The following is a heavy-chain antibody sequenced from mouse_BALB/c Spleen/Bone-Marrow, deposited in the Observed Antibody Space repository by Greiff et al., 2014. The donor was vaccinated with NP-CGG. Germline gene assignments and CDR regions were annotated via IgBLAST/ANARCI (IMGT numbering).Heavy chain of an antibody. V-gene: IGHV1-82*01. J-gene: IGHJ3*01. CDR3: ARSGSSWFAY. CDR2: IYPGDGDT. D-gene: IGHD1-1*01. CDR1: GYAFSSSW. Sequence: QVQLKQSGPELVKPGASVKISCKASGYAFSSSWMNWVKQRPGQGLERIGRIYPGDGDTNYNGKFEGKATLTADKSSSTAYMQLSSLTSVDSAVYFCARSGSSWFAYWGQGTLVTVSA.